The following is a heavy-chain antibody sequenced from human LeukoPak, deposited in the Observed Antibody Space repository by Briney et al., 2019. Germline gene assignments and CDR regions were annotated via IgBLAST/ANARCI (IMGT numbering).Heavy chain of an antibody. CDR1: GFTFSSYW. J-gene: IGHJ4*02. CDR2: IKKDESDE. D-gene: IGHD1-1*01. Sequence: GGSLRLSCAASGFTFSSYWMSWVRQAPGKGLEWVAHIKKDESDEYYVDSVRGRFTASRDNAKNSVNLQMNSLRVEDTAVYYCARWRGRQSEFDYWGQGTLVTVSS. CDR3: ARWRGRQSEFDY. V-gene: IGHV3-7*01.